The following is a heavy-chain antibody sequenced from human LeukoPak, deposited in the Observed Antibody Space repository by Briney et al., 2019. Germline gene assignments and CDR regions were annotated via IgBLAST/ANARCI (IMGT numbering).Heavy chain of an antibody. Sequence: PGGTLRLSCAASGFTFSSYGMSWVRQAPGKGLEWVANIKQDGSEKYYVDSVKGRFTISRDNAKNSLYLQMNSLRAEDTAVYYCAREMPYYDFWSGYHHSHPPDIWGQGTMVTVSS. CDR2: IKQDGSEK. CDR3: AREMPYYDFWSGYHHSHPPDI. CDR1: GFTFSSYG. V-gene: IGHV3-7*01. J-gene: IGHJ3*02. D-gene: IGHD3-3*01.